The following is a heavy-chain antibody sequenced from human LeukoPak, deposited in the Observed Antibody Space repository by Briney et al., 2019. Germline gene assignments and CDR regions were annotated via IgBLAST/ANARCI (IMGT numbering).Heavy chain of an antibody. Sequence: GGSLRLSCVASGFIFTDYYMNWIRQAPGKGLEWVAVTSSDLNVKLYADSVKGRFTISRDNSRSTLYLQMNSLRPEDTAIYYCAREGYYGSGSPPSLYFDYWGQGTLVTVSS. CDR2: TSSDLNVK. J-gene: IGHJ4*02. CDR1: GFIFTDYY. D-gene: IGHD3-10*01. CDR3: AREGYYGSGSPPSLYFDY. V-gene: IGHV3-30*03.